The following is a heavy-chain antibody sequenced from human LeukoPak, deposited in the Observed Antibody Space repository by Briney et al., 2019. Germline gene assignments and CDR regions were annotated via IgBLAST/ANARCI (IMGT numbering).Heavy chain of an antibody. CDR1: GFTFSNYG. CDR2: ISYDGSIK. J-gene: IGHJ4*02. CDR3: AKDLGSDMVRGTFDY. D-gene: IGHD3-10*01. Sequence: GGSLRLSCAASGFTFSNYGVHWVRQAPGKGLEWVAVISYDGSIKYSADSVKGRVTISRDNSKNTLYLQMISLRAEDTAVYCCAKDLGSDMVRGTFDYWGQGTLVTVSS. V-gene: IGHV3-30*18.